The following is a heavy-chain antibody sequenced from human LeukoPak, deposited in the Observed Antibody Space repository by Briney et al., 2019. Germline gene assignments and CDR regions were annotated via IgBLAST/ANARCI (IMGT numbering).Heavy chain of an antibody. CDR3: ARDPVGGSTIFDY. CDR1: GDSASSNSAA. J-gene: IGHJ4*02. V-gene: IGHV6-1*01. CDR2: TYYRSKWYY. D-gene: IGHD1-26*01. Sequence: SQTLSLTCAISGDSASSNSAAWNWIRQSPSRGLEWLGRTYYRSKWYYDYAVAVKSRISINPDTSKNQFSLQLSSVTPEDTAVYYCARDPVGGSTIFDYWGQGTLVTVSS.